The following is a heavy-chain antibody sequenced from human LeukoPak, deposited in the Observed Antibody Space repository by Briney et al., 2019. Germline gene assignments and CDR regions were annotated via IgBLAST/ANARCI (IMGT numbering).Heavy chain of an antibody. D-gene: IGHD3-10*01. CDR3: ARGGQAGTGDL. CDR1: GFTFSSYW. Sequence: QPGGSLRLSCAASGFTFSSYWMHWVRQAPGKGLVWVSRISSDGSSTSYADSVKGRFTISRGNAKDSLYLEMNSLRAEDTAAYYCARGGQAGTGDLWGQGTLVTVSS. V-gene: IGHV3-74*01. J-gene: IGHJ5*02. CDR2: ISSDGSST.